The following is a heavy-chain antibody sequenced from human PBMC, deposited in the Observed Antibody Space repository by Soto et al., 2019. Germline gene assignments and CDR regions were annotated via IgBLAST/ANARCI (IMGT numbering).Heavy chain of an antibody. D-gene: IGHD4-17*01. Sequence: PSETLSLTCTVSGGSISSYYWSWIRQPPGKGLEWIGYIYYSGSTNYNPPLKSRVTISVDTSKNQFSLKLSSVTAADTAVYYCARHARGDLHFDYWGQGTLVTVSS. J-gene: IGHJ4*02. CDR3: ARHARGDLHFDY. CDR2: IYYSGST. CDR1: GGSISSYY. V-gene: IGHV4-59*08.